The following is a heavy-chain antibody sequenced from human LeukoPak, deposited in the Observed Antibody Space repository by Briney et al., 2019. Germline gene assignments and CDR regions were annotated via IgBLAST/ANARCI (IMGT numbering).Heavy chain of an antibody. CDR1: GFTFSSYG. D-gene: IGHD1-26*01. CDR3: AREVSGYGMDV. J-gene: IGHJ6*02. V-gene: IGHV3-33*01. Sequence: PGGSLRLSCAASGFTFSSYGMHWVRQAPGKGLEWVAVIWYDGSNKYYADSVKGRFTISRDNSKNTLYLQMNSLRAEDTAVYYCAREVSGYGMDVWGQGTTVTVSS. CDR2: IWYDGSNK.